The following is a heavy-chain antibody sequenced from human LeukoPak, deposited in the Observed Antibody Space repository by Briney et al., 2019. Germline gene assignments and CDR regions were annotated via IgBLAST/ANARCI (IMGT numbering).Heavy chain of an antibody. Sequence: PSETLSLTCTVSGGSISSYYWSWIQQPPGKGLEWIGYIYYSGSTNYNPSLKSRVTISVDTSKNQFSLKLSSVTAADTAVYYCAREIVVITAFDIWGQGTMVTVSS. CDR1: GGSISSYY. V-gene: IGHV4-59*01. CDR2: IYYSGST. J-gene: IGHJ3*02. D-gene: IGHD3-22*01. CDR3: AREIVVITAFDI.